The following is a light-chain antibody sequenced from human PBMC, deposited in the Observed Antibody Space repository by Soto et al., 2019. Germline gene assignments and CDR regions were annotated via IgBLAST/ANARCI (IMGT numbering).Light chain of an antibody. CDR3: QHYNSYSEA. J-gene: IGKJ1*01. CDR1: QSVSSW. V-gene: IGKV1-5*01. Sequence: IQMTQSPSTLSASVVDRVTITCRASQSVSSWLAWYQQKPGKAPKLLIYDASSLESGVPSRFSGSGSGTEFTLTISSLQPDDFATYYCQHYNSYSEAFGRGTKVDI. CDR2: DAS.